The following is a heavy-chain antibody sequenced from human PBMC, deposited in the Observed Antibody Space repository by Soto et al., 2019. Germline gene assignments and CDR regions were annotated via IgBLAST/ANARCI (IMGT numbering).Heavy chain of an antibody. CDR1: GGTFSSYA. CDR2: IIPIFGTA. Sequence: QVQLVQSGAEVKKPGSSVKVSCKASGGTFSSYAISWVRQAPGQGLEWMGGIIPIFGTANYAQKFQGRVTITADESTSTAYLELRSLRSDDTAEYYCAYYNLVRGVIISTGWYFDYWGQGTLVTVSS. CDR3: AYYNLVRGVIISTGWYFDY. V-gene: IGHV1-69*01. D-gene: IGHD3-10*01. J-gene: IGHJ4*02.